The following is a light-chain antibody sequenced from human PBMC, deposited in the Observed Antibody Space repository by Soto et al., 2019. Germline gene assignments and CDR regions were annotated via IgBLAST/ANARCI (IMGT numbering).Light chain of an antibody. CDR3: NSFTTTNTSV. Sequence: QSVLTQPASVSGSPGQSITISCTGSSSDVGGFDHVSWYQQHPGKVPRLLIYDVSSRPSGVSDRFSGSKSGNTASLTTSGLQAEDEADYYCNSFTTTNTSVFGTGTKVTVL. CDR2: DVS. V-gene: IGLV2-14*03. J-gene: IGLJ1*01. CDR1: SSDVGGFDH.